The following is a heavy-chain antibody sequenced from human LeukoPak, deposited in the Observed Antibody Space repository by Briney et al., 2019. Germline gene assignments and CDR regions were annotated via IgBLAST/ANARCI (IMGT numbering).Heavy chain of an antibody. J-gene: IGHJ4*02. V-gene: IGHV4-34*01. CDR3: ARRVGRKRGGSFGY. CDR2: INHSGST. Sequence: SETLSLTCAVYGGSFSDYYWSWIRQPPGKGLEWIGEINHSGSTNYNPSLKSRVTISLDKSRNQFSLKLSSVTAADTAVYYCARRVGRKRGGSFGYWGQGTLVTVSS. D-gene: IGHD6-13*01. CDR1: GGSFSDYY.